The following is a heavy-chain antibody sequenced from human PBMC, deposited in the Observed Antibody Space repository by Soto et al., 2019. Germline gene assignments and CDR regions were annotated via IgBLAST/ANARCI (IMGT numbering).Heavy chain of an antibody. CDR3: ARSLSLRVLNRLDY. J-gene: IGHJ4*02. V-gene: IGHV4-34*01. CDR2: INHSGST. CDR1: GGSFSGYY. Sequence: SETLSLTCAVYGGSFSGYYWSWIRQPPGKGLEWIGEINHSGSTNYNPSLKSRVTISVDTSKNQFSLKLSSVTAADTAVYYCARSLSLRVLNRLDYWGQGTLVTVSS. D-gene: IGHD2-8*02.